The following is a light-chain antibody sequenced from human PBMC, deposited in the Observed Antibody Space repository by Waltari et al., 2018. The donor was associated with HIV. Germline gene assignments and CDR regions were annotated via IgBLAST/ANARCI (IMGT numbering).Light chain of an antibody. J-gene: IGLJ3*02. CDR2: LNSDGSH. CDR1: SGHTTYA. V-gene: IGLV4-69*01. CDR3: QTWDTGVRV. Sequence: QLVLTQSPSASASLGASVKLTCPLSSGHTTYAIAWHQQQPGKGPRYLMKLNSDGSHSKGDGIPDRFSGSSSGAERYLTISSLQSEDEADYYCQTWDTGVRVFGGGTKLTVL.